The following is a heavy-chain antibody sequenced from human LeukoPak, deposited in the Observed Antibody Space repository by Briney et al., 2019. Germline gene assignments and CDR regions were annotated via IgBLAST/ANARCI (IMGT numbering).Heavy chain of an antibody. Sequence: GGSLRLSCTASGFTFKAYAMMWVRQAPGKGPEWVSAIRGGGGSAFYADSVKGRFTISRDNSKYTLFLQMNSLRAEDTAVYYCARDPNGDYIGAFDMWGPGTMVTVSS. CDR2: IRGGGGSA. CDR3: ARDPNGDYIGAFDM. J-gene: IGHJ3*02. V-gene: IGHV3-23*01. D-gene: IGHD4-17*01. CDR1: GFTFKAYA.